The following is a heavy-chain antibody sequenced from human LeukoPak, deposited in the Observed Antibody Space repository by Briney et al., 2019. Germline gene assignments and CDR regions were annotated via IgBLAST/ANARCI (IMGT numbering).Heavy chain of an antibody. J-gene: IGHJ5*02. Sequence: PSETLSLTCTVSGGSVSSGSYYWCWIRQPPGKGLEWIGYIYYSGSTNYNPSLKSRVTISVDTSKNQFSLKLSSVTAADTAVYYCARDVAPSYYDFWSGYYANWFDPWGQGTLVTVSS. D-gene: IGHD3-3*01. CDR2: IYYSGST. CDR3: ARDVAPSYYDFWSGYYANWFDP. CDR1: GGSVSSGSYY. V-gene: IGHV4-61*01.